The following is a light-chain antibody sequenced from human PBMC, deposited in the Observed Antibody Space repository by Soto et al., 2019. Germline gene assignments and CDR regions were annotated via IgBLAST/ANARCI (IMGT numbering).Light chain of an antibody. CDR1: RSVSSTY. Sequence: EIVLTQSPDTLSLSPGERATLSCRASRSVSSTYLAWFQQKPGQAPSLLIFASSTRATGTPDRFSGSGSGTEFTLTIIRLEPEDFAVYFCQQYGSIPWTFGQGTKVEIK. J-gene: IGKJ1*01. CDR2: ASS. CDR3: QQYGSIPWT. V-gene: IGKV3-20*01.